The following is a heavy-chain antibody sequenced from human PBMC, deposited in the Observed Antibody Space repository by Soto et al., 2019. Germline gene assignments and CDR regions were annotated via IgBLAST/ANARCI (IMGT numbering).Heavy chain of an antibody. V-gene: IGHV1-2*02. CDR3: ARGGVVVAATHLNWFDP. Sequence: AASVKVSCKASGYTFTGYYMHWVRQAPGQGLEWMGWINPNSGGTNYAQKFQGRVTMTRDTSISTAYMELSRLRSDDTAVYYCARGGVVVAATHLNWFDPWGQGTLVTVSS. CDR2: INPNSGGT. J-gene: IGHJ5*02. CDR1: GYTFTGYY. D-gene: IGHD2-15*01.